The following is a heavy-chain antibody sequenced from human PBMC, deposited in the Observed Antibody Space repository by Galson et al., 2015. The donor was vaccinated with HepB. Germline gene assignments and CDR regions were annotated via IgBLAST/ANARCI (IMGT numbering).Heavy chain of an antibody. CDR2: INPSGGST. J-gene: IGHJ6*02. V-gene: IGHV1-46*01. Sequence: SVKVSCKASGYTFTSYYMHWVRQAPGQGLEWMGIINPSGGSTSYAQKFQGRVTMTRDTSTSTVYMELSSLRSEDTAVYYCARALTAPLSYYYYGMDVWGQGTTVTVSS. D-gene: IGHD2-21*02. CDR1: GYTFTSYY. CDR3: ARALTAPLSYYYYGMDV.